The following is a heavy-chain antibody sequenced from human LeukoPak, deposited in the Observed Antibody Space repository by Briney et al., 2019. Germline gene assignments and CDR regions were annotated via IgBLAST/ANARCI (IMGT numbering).Heavy chain of an antibody. D-gene: IGHD6-19*01. J-gene: IGHJ4*02. CDR3: ARENIAVAGTFDY. CDR1: GGSVSSGSYY. CDR2: IYYSGST. V-gene: IGHV4-61*01. Sequence: SETLSLTCTVSGGSVSSGSYYWSWIRQPPGKGLEWIGYIYYSGSTNYNPSLKSRVTISVDTSKNQFSLKLSSVTAADTAVYYCARENIAVAGTFDYWGQGTLVTVSS.